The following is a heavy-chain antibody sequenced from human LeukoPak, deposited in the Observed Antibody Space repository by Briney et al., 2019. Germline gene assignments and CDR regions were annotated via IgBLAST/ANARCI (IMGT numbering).Heavy chain of an antibody. J-gene: IGHJ6*03. Sequence: GGSLRLSCAASGFTFSSYWMHWVRKAPGKGLVWVSRINSDGSSTSYADSGKGRFTNSRDNANNTLYLQMNSLRAEDTAVYYCANLRFLEWEANYYYYYYMDVWGKGTTVTVSS. CDR3: ANLRFLEWEANYYYYYYMDV. CDR2: INSDGSST. CDR1: GFTFSSYW. V-gene: IGHV3-74*01. D-gene: IGHD3-3*01.